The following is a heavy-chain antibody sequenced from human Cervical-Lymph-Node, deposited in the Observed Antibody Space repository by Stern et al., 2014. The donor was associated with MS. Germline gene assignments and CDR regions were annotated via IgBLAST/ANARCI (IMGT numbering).Heavy chain of an antibody. CDR3: ARGSTVVTDYFDY. CDR2: IIPLFGTA. Sequence: VQLEESGAEVKKPGSSVKVSCKASGGTFSSYAINWVRQAPGQGLEWMGGIIPLFGTANYAQKFQGRVTITADESTSTDYMELSSLRSEDTAVYYCARGSTVVTDYFDYWGQGTLVTVSS. D-gene: IGHD4-23*01. J-gene: IGHJ4*02. V-gene: IGHV1-69*01. CDR1: GGTFSSYA.